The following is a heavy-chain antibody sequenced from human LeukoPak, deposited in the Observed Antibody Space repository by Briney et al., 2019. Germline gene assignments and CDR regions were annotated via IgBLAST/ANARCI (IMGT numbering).Heavy chain of an antibody. V-gene: IGHV1-18*01. J-gene: IGHJ4*02. CDR3: ARAGYSRFVDDLDY. CDR2: ISAYNGKT. CDR1: GYIFTNYG. Sequence: GASVKVSCKASGYIFTNYGINWVRQAPGQGLEWMGWISAYNGKTKYTQKLQDRVTMTTDTSTSTAYMELKTLRSDDTAVYFCARAGYSRFVDDLDYWGQGTLVTVSS. D-gene: IGHD1-26*01.